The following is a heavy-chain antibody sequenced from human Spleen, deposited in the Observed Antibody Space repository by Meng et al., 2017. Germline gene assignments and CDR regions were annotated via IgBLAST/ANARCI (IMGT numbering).Heavy chain of an antibody. CDR3: ARGHGGNSWSSDF. CDR1: GYSISSAYY. CDR2: IYDSGST. D-gene: IGHD3-10*01. V-gene: IGHV4-38-2*02. J-gene: IGHJ4*02. Sequence: SETLSLTCTVSGYSISSAYYWGWIRQPPGKGLEWIGIIYDSGSTYYNPSLKSRVTISVDTSKNQFSLKLNSVTAADTAVYYCARGHGGNSWSSDFWGQGTLVTVSS.